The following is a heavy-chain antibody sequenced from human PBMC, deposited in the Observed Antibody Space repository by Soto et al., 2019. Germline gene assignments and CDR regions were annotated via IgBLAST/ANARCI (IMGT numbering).Heavy chain of an antibody. CDR1: GFTFSSYG. Sequence: LRLSCAASGFTFSSYGMHWVRQAPGKGLEWVAVISYDGSNKYYADSVKGRFTISRDNSKNTLYLQMNSLRAEDTAVYYCATYYDSSGFDYWGQGTLVTVSS. D-gene: IGHD3-22*01. CDR2: ISYDGSNK. CDR3: ATYYDSSGFDY. V-gene: IGHV3-30*03. J-gene: IGHJ4*02.